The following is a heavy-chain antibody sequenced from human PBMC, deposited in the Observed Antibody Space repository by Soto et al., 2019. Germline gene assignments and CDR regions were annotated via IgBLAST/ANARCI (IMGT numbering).Heavy chain of an antibody. D-gene: IGHD6-19*01. CDR2: IYPGDSDT. Sequence: PGESLKISCKGSGYSFTSYWIGWVRQMPGKGLEWMGIIYPGDSDTRYSPSFQGQVTISADKSISTAYLQWSSLKASDTAMYYCARQEYSSGWYGGGAFDYWGQGTLVTVSS. CDR3: ARQEYSSGWYGGGAFDY. CDR1: GYSFTSYW. V-gene: IGHV5-51*01. J-gene: IGHJ4*02.